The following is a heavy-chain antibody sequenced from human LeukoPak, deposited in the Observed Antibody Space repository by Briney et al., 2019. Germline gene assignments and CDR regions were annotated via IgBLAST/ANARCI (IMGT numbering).Heavy chain of an antibody. V-gene: IGHV4-39*01. Sequence: SETLSLTCTVSGGSISSTSYWWGWIRQPPGNGLEWIGSIYYSGDTSYNPSLKSRVTMLVDTSNNQFSLKVSSVTAADTAVYYCARHVGSGSYFEYWGQGTLVTVSS. J-gene: IGHJ4*02. CDR3: ARHVGSGSYFEY. CDR2: IYYSGDT. D-gene: IGHD3-10*01. CDR1: GGSISSTSYW.